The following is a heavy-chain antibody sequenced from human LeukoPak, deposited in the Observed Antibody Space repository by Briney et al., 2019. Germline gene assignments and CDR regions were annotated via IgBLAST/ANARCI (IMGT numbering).Heavy chain of an antibody. CDR3: ARERNLEIAVAGTIFDY. J-gene: IGHJ4*02. V-gene: IGHV3-66*01. Sequence: GGSLRLSCAASGFTVSGNYMSWVRQAPGKGLEWVSVIYSGGSTYYADSVKGRFTISRDNSKNTLYLQMKSLRAEDTAVYYCARERNLEIAVAGTIFDYWGQGTLVTVSS. CDR1: GFTVSGNY. CDR2: IYSGGST. D-gene: IGHD6-19*01.